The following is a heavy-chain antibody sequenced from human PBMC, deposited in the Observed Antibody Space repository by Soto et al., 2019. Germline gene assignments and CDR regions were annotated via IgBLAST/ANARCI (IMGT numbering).Heavy chain of an antibody. CDR1: GFTFSSYG. CDR3: ARAAIPTITDRYYFDY. J-gene: IGHJ4*02. CDR2: IWYDGSNK. D-gene: IGHD3-9*01. Sequence: LRLSCAASGFTFSSYGMHWVRQAPGKGLEWVAVIWYDGSNKYYADSVKGRFTISRDNSKNTLYLQMNSLRAEDTAVYYCARAAIPTITDRYYFDYWGQGTLVTVSS. V-gene: IGHV3-33*01.